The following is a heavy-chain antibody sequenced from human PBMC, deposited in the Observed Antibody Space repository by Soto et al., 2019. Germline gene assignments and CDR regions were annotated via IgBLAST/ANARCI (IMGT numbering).Heavy chain of an antibody. CDR3: ATSRWFGELSGMDV. CDR2: ISCDGRNE. Sequence: QVQLVESGGGVVQPGRSLRLSCIASGFSFNTYAIHWVRQAPGRGLEWVAVISCDGRNESYVDSVKGRFAISRDNSKKTIYLQMNSLGPEDTAVYYCATSRWFGELSGMDVWGQGTTVTVSS. V-gene: IGHV3-30*03. J-gene: IGHJ6*02. D-gene: IGHD3-10*01. CDR1: GFSFNTYA.